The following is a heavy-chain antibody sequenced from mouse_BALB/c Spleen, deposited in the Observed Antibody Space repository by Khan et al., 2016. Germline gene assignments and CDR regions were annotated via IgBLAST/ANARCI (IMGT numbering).Heavy chain of an antibody. CDR2: ISYSGST. CDR1: GYSITSDYA. D-gene: IGHD2-14*01. J-gene: IGHJ3*01. Sequence: EEQLQESGPGLVKPSQSLSLTCTVTGYSITSDYAWNWIRQFPGNKLEWMGYISYSGSTSYNPSLKSRISITRATSKNQFFLQLNSVTTEDTATYYCARNGNRYERTWFAYWGQGTLVTVSA. V-gene: IGHV3-2*02. CDR3: ARNGNRYERTWFAY.